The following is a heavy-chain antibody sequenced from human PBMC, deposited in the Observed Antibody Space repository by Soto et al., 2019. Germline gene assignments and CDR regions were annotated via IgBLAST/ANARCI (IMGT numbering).Heavy chain of an antibody. J-gene: IGHJ6*02. V-gene: IGHV3-30-3*01. CDR2: ISYDGSNK. CDR1: GFTFSSYA. CDR3: ARDSGRHQTPAPPTSLLWFGESPGGMDV. Sequence: QVQLVESGGGVVQPGRSLRLSCAASGFTFSSYAMHWVRQAPGKGLEWVAVISYDGSNKYYADSVKGRFTISRDNSKNTLYLQMNSLRAEDTAVYYCARDSGRHQTPAPPTSLLWFGESPGGMDVWGQGTTVTVSS. D-gene: IGHD3-10*01.